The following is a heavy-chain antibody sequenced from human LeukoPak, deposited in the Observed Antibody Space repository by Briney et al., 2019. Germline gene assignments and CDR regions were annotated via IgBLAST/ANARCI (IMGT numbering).Heavy chain of an antibody. CDR2: IWYDGSNK. V-gene: IGHV3-33*01. CDR1: GFTFSSYG. Sequence: GGSLRLSCAASGFTFSSYGMHWVRQAPGKGLEWVAVIWYDGSNKYYAGSVKGRFTISRDNSKNTLYLQMNSLRAEDTAVYYCARGSSRIAVIPQGYWGQGTLVTVSS. J-gene: IGHJ4*02. D-gene: IGHD6-19*01. CDR3: ARGSSRIAVIPQGY.